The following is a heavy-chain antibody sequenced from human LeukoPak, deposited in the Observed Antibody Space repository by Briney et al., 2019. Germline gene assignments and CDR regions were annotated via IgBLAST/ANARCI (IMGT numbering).Heavy chain of an antibody. CDR2: IYSGGST. J-gene: IGHJ2*01. D-gene: IGHD6-19*01. CDR1: GFTVSSNY. V-gene: IGHV3-53*01. CDR3: AKDRGAGWHHYFDL. Sequence: GGSLRLSCAASGFTVSSNYMSWVRQAPGKGLEWVSVIYSGGSTYYADSVNGRFTISGDNSKNTLSLQMNSLRAEDTAIYYCAKDRGAGWHHYFDLWGRGTLVTVSS.